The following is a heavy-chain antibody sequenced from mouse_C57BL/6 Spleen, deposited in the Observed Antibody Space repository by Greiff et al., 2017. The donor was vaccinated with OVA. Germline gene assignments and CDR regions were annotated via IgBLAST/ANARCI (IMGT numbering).Heavy chain of an antibody. CDR2: ISYSGST. Sequence: DVKLQESGPGMVKPSQSLSLTCTVTGYSITSGCDWHWIRHFPGNKLEWMGYISYSGSTNYNPSLKSRISITHDTSKNHFFLKLNSVTTEDTATYYCARGGANWDPWFAYWGQGTLVTVAA. CDR3: ARGGANWDPWFAY. V-gene: IGHV3-1*01. CDR1: GYSITSGCD. J-gene: IGHJ3*01. D-gene: IGHD4-1*01.